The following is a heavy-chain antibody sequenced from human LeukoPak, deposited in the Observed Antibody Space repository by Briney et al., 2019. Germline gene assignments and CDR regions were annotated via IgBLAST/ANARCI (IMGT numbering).Heavy chain of an antibody. V-gene: IGHV3-72*01. CDR1: GFKFTDHY. Sequence: GGSHRLSSAASGFKFTDHYIDWVRPAPRKGLWWGSRRRNKVSSYTTKYAASVEGRFTISRDVSESSLYLQMNSLRTEDTAVYYCGRIAINANNGMDVWGQGTTVTVSS. J-gene: IGHJ6*02. CDR3: GRIAINANNGMDV. D-gene: IGHD1/OR15-1a*01. CDR2: RRNKVSSYTT.